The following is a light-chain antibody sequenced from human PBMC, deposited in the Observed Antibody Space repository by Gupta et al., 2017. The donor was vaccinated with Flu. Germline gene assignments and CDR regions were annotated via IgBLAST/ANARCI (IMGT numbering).Light chain of an antibody. CDR2: LGS. CDR3: MQALQTPFT. Sequence: DIVMTQSPLSLPVTPGEPASISCRSSQSLLHSNGYNYLDWYLQKPGQSPQLLIYLGSNWASGVPDRFSGSGSGTDFTVKMSRVEAEDVGVYYCMQALQTPFTFGPGTKVDIK. CDR1: QSLLHSNGYNY. J-gene: IGKJ3*01. V-gene: IGKV2-28*01.